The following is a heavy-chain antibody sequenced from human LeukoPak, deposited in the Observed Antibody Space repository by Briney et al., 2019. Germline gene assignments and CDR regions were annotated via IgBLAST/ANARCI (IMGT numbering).Heavy chain of an antibody. D-gene: IGHD1-26*01. V-gene: IGHV3-21*01. Sequence: GGSLRLSCAASGFTFSSYGMNWVRQAPGKGLEWVSSISSSSSYIYSADSVKGRFTISRDNARNSLYLQMNSLRAEDTAVYYCARDPYSGTYGDTYYYYMDVWGKGTTVTISS. CDR1: GFTFSSYG. J-gene: IGHJ6*03. CDR2: ISSSSSYI. CDR3: ARDPYSGTYGDTYYYYMDV.